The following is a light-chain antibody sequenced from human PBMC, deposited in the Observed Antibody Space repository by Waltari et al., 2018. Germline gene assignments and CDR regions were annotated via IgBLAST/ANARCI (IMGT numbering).Light chain of an antibody. CDR2: EGS. V-gene: IGLV2-14*01. CDR3: NSYTRSSTLF. CDR1: SSDVGAYNY. Sequence: QSALTQPASVSGSPGQSISISCTGTSSDVGAYNYVSWYQQHPGRAPKLMIYEGSKRSSGVSNGFSCSKSGNTASLTISGLQAEDEADYYCNSYTRSSTLFFGGGTKLTVL. J-gene: IGLJ2*01.